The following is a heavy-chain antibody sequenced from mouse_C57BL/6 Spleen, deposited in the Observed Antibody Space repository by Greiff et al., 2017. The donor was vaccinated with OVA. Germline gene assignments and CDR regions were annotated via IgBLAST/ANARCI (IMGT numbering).Heavy chain of an antibody. D-gene: IGHD2-3*01. Sequence: QVQLQQPGAELVKPGASVKLSCKASGYTFTSYWMQWVKQRPGQDLEWIGEIDPSDSYTNYNQKFKGKATLTVDTSSSTAYMQLSSLTSEDSAVYYCARYDPDYWGQGTTLTVSS. CDR1: GYTFTSYW. J-gene: IGHJ2*01. CDR3: ARYDPDY. V-gene: IGHV1-50*01. CDR2: IDPSDSYT.